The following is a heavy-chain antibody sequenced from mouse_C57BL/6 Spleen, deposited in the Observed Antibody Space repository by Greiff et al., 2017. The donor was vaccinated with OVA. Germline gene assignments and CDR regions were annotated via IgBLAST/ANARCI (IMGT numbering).Heavy chain of an antibody. CDR2: IYPGSGST. CDR3: ARAPLDGYYDYFDY. CDR1: GYTFTSYW. J-gene: IGHJ2*01. Sequence: QVQLQQPGAELVKPGASVKMSCKASGYTFTSYWITWVKQRPGQGLEWIGDIYPGSGSTKYNEKFKSKATLTVDPSSSTAYMQLSSLTSEDSAVYYCARAPLDGYYDYFDYWGQATTLTVSS. D-gene: IGHD2-3*01. V-gene: IGHV1-55*01.